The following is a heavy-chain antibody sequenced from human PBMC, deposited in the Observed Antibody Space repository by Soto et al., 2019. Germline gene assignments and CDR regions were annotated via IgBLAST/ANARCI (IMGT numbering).Heavy chain of an antibody. J-gene: IGHJ6*03. CDR2: IGTAGDT. Sequence: GGSLRLSSAASGFTFSSFDMHWVRQATGEGLEWVSAIGTAGDTYYPGSVKGRFTISRENAKNSLYLQMNSLRAGDTAVYYCARTYSSSSHNYYMDVWGKGTTVTVSS. CDR3: ARTYSSSSHNYYMDV. D-gene: IGHD6-6*01. CDR1: GFTFSSFD. V-gene: IGHV3-13*01.